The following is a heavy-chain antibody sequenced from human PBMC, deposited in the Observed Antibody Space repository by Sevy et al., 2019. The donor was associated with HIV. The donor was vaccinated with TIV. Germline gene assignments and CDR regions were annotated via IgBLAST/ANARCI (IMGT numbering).Heavy chain of an antibody. J-gene: IGHJ6*02. CDR3: ARDRPQSYYDFWSGHTTHYGMDV. D-gene: IGHD3-3*01. CDR1: GYTFTSYG. Sequence: GASVKVSCKASGYTFTSYGISWVRQAPGQGLEWMGWISAYNGNTNYAQKLQGRVTMTTDTSTSTAYMELRSLRSDDTAVYYCARDRPQSYYDFWSGHTTHYGMDVWGQGTTVTVSS. CDR2: ISAYNGNT. V-gene: IGHV1-18*04.